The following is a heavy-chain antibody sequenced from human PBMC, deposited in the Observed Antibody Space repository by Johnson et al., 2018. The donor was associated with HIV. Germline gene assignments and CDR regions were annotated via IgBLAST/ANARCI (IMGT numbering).Heavy chain of an antibody. V-gene: IGHV3-53*01. Sequence: VQVVESGGGLIQPGGSLRLSCAASGFSIINNYISWVRQPPGKGLEWVSVIYSGGDTFYADSVKGRFSVSRDNSKNTVYLQMHSLRAEDTAVYYCARQPWDASDIWGQGTTVTVSS. CDR2: IYSGGDT. CDR1: GFSIINNY. CDR3: ARQPWDASDI. J-gene: IGHJ3*02.